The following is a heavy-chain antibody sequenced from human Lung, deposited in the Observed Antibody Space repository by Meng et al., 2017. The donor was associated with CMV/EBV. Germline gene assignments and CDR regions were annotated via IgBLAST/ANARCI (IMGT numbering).Heavy chain of an antibody. Sequence: GSLRLXCAVYGGSLSGSYWGWIRQTPEKGLEWIGEINHSGSTTYNPSLKSRVTISIDTSKNQFSLKLSSVTAADTAVYYCARAVNDDFWSEYYRSDRIDYWGQGTXVTGAS. CDR3: ARAVNDDFWSEYYRSDRIDY. CDR2: INHSGST. J-gene: IGHJ4*02. CDR1: GGSLSGSY. D-gene: IGHD3-3*01. V-gene: IGHV4-34*01.